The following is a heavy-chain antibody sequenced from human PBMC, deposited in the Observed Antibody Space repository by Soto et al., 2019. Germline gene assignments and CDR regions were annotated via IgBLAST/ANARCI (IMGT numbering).Heavy chain of an antibody. CDR1: GYTFTSYA. V-gene: IGHV1-3*05. J-gene: IGHJ4*02. Sequence: QVQLVQSGAEEKKPGASVKVSCKASGYTFTSYAMHWVRQAPGQRLEWMGWINAGNGNKKDLQKVQDKVTINRDTYASTAYMELSTLKSQDRVVIYCSRSGGQYLIDDYWGQGTLVTVSS. CDR3: SRSGGQYLIDDY. D-gene: IGHD2-15*01. CDR2: INAGNGNK.